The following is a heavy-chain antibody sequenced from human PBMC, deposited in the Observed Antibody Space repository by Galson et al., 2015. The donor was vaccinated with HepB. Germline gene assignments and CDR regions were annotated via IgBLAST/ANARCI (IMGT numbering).Heavy chain of an antibody. D-gene: IGHD1/OR15-1a*01. CDR2: IYYNGST. CDR1: GGSISSSSYY. CDR3: ARHRLITTPLGRAWFDP. V-gene: IGHV4-39*01. J-gene: IGHJ5*02. Sequence: ETLSLTCTVSGGSISSSSYYWGWIRQPPGKGLEWIGSIYYNGSTDYNPSLKSRVTISVDTSKNHFFLKLSSVTAADTAVFYCARHRLITTPLGRAWFDPWGQGTRVTVSS.